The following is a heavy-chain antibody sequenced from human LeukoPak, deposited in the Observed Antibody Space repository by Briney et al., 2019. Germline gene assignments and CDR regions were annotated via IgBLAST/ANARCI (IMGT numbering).Heavy chain of an antibody. CDR3: ARLGRFGALLPYYYYMDV. J-gene: IGHJ6*03. D-gene: IGHD3-10*01. V-gene: IGHV4-61*02. Sequence: PSQTLSLTCTVSGGSISSGSHYWTWIRQPAGKGLEYIGRVYSSGSTDSSPSLRSRLTMSVDTSKNQLSLKLTSVTAADTAVYYCARLGRFGALLPYYYYMDVWGKGTTVTVSS. CDR1: GGSISSGSHY. CDR2: VYSSGST.